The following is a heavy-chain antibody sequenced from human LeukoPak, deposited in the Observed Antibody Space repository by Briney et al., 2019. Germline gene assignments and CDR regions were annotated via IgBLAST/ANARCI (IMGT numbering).Heavy chain of an antibody. D-gene: IGHD6-6*01. V-gene: IGHV1-69*01. Sequence: SVTVSCTASGGTFSSYAISWVRQAPGQGLEWMGGIIPIFGTANYAQKFQGRVTITADESTSTAYMELSSLRSEDTAVYYCARDLGPYSSSSGAFDIWGQGTMVTVSS. CDR1: GGTFSSYA. CDR2: IIPIFGTA. J-gene: IGHJ3*02. CDR3: ARDLGPYSSSSGAFDI.